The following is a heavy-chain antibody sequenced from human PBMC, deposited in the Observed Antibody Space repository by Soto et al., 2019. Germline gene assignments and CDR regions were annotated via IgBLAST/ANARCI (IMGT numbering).Heavy chain of an antibody. CDR1: GFTFSSYA. CDR3: AKELSTVTTVY. D-gene: IGHD4-4*01. V-gene: IGHV3-23*01. J-gene: IGHJ4*02. Sequence: EVQLLESGGGLVQPGGSLRLSCAASGFTFSSYAMSWVRQAPGKGLEWVSAISGSGGSTYYADTVKGRFTISRDNSQNTLYLQRKSLRAEDTAVYYCAKELSTVTTVYWGQGTLVTVSS. CDR2: ISGSGGST.